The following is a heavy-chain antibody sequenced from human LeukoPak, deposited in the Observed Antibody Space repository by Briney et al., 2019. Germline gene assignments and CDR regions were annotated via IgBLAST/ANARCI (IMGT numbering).Heavy chain of an antibody. CDR3: ARHVEYDILTGYYTLANWFDP. CDR1: GGSISGSSYY. CDR2: IYYSGST. J-gene: IGHJ5*02. Sequence: PSETLSLTCTVSGGSISGSSYYWGWIRQPPRKGLEWIGSIYYSGSTYYNPSLKSRVTISVDTSKNQFSLKLSSVTAADTAVYYCARHVEYDILTGYYTLANWFDPWGQGTLVTVSS. V-gene: IGHV4-39*01. D-gene: IGHD3-9*01.